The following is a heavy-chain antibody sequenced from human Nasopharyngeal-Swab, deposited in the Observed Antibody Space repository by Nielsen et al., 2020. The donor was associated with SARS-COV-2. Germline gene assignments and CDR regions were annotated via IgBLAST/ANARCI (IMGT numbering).Heavy chain of an antibody. CDR1: GYTFTSYA. Sequence: ASVKVSCKASGYTFTSYAMHWVRQAPGQRLEWMGWINAGNGNTKYSQKFQGRVTITRDTSASTAYMELSSLRSEDTAVYYCARGGTTSQTSYYYYGMDVWGQGTTVTVSS. CDR2: INAGNGNT. J-gene: IGHJ6*02. CDR3: ARGGTTSQTSYYYYGMDV. V-gene: IGHV1-3*01. D-gene: IGHD4-17*01.